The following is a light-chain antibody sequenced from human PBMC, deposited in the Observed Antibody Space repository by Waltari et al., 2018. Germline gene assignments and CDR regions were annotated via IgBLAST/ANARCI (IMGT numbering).Light chain of an antibody. CDR1: QTISSW. V-gene: IGKV1-5*03. CDR3: QHYVSYSPEM. J-gene: IGKJ1*01. Sequence: DIQMTQSPSTLSASVGDRVTITCRASQTISSWLAWYQQKPGKTPKLLIYKASSLQSGVPSRFSGSGSGTEFTLTISSLQPDDFATYYCQHYVSYSPEMFGQGTKVEVK. CDR2: KAS.